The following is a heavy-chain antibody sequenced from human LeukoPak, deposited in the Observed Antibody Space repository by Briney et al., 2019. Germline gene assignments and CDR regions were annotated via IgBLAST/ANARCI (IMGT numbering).Heavy chain of an antibody. J-gene: IGHJ4*02. CDR2: INHSGST. Sequence: SETLSLTCAVYGGSFSGYYWSWIRQPPGKGLEWIGEINHSGSTNYNPSLKSRVTISVDTSMNQFSLKLSSVTAADTAVYYCARVRVGESPHLPFYQWGPGTL. CDR1: GGSFSGYY. CDR3: ARVRVGESPHLPFYQ. D-gene: IGHD3-10*01. V-gene: IGHV4-34*01.